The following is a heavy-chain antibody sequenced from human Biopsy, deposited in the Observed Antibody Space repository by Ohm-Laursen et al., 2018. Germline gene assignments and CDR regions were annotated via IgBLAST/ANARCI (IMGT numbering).Heavy chain of an antibody. D-gene: IGHD3-3*01. J-gene: IGHJ4*02. CDR2: ISSYRDHT. CDR1: GYTFSKYG. CDR3: ARGDFWSGYYTIFDY. Sequence: VASVKVSCKTSGYTFSKYGISWVRQAPGQGLECMGWISSYRDHTNYAQQLQGRVTMTTDTSTNTAYMELKSLRSDDTAVYYCARGDFWSGYYTIFDYWGQGTLVTVSS. V-gene: IGHV1-18*01.